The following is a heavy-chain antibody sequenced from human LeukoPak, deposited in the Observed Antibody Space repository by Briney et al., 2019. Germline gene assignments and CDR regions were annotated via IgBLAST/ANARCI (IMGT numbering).Heavy chain of an antibody. CDR2: ISSSGSTI. CDR1: GFTFSSYE. J-gene: IGHJ5*02. D-gene: IGHD3-22*01. V-gene: IGHV3-48*03. Sequence: GGSLRLSCAASGFTFSSYEMNWVRQAPGKGLEWVSYISSSGSTIYYADSVKGRFTISRDNSKNTLYLQVNSLRAEDTAVYYCARVPYDGSSGSWGQGTLVTVSS. CDR3: ARVPYDGSSGS.